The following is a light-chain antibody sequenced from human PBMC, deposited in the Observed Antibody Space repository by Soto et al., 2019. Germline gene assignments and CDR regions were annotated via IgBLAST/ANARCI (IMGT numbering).Light chain of an antibody. CDR1: QSVSSY. Sequence: EIVLTQSPATLSLSPGERATLSCRSSQSVSSYLAWYRQKPGQAPRLLIYDASNRATGIPARFSGSGSGTDFTLTISSLEPEDFAVYYCQQRSSWPWTFGQGTKVDI. V-gene: IGKV3-11*01. CDR3: QQRSSWPWT. J-gene: IGKJ1*01. CDR2: DAS.